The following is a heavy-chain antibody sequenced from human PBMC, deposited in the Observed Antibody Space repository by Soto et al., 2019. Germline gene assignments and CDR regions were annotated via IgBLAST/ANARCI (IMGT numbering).Heavy chain of an antibody. J-gene: IGHJ4*02. Sequence: ASVKVSCKASGYTFTSFYMHWVRQAPGQGLEWMGIINPSGGSTSYAQKFQGRVTMTRDTSTSTVYMELSSLRSEDTAVYYCARPSNYESSGYYFDYWGQGTPVTVSS. D-gene: IGHD3-22*01. V-gene: IGHV1-46*01. CDR3: ARPSNYESSGYYFDY. CDR2: INPSGGST. CDR1: GYTFTSFY.